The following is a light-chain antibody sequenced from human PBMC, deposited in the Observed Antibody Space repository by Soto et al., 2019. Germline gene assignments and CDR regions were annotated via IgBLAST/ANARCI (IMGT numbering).Light chain of an antibody. CDR1: NIESKS. CDR2: VDS. CDR3: QVWDTISDHYV. V-gene: IGLV3-21*02. J-gene: IGLJ1*01. Sequence: SYEPTQPPSVSVAPGQTARITCGGNNIESKSVHWYQQRPGQAPVLVIYVDSDRPSGIPDRFSASTSGNTAALTISRVEAGDEADYYCQVWDTISDHYVFGSGTKLTVL.